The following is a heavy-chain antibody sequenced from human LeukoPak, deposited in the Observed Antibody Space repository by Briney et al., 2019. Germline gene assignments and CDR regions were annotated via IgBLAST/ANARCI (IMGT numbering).Heavy chain of an antibody. Sequence: GGSLRLSRAASGFTFSSSWMTWVRQAPGKGLEWVANINQDGSEKYYVDSVRGRFTISRDNARNSLYLQMHSLRAEDTAVFYCTGHYGMNVWGQGTTVTVSS. J-gene: IGHJ6*02. CDR3: TGHYGMNV. CDR2: INQDGSEK. CDR1: GFTFSSSW. V-gene: IGHV3-7*01.